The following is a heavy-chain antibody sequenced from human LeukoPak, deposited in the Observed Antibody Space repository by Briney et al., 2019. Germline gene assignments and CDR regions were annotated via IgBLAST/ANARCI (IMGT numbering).Heavy chain of an antibody. D-gene: IGHD7-27*01. CDR3: HPTGVPEDY. CDR1: GGSISSYY. CDR2: IYYSGST. Sequence: PSETLSLTCTVSGGSISSYYWSWIRQPPGKGLEWIGSIYYSGSTYYNPSLKSRVTISVDTSKNQFSLKLSSVTAADTAVYYCHPTGVPEDYWGQGTLVTVSS. V-gene: IGHV4-59*05. J-gene: IGHJ4*02.